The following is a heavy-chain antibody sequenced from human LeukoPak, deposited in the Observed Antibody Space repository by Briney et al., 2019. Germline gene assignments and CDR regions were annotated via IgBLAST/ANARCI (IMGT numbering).Heavy chain of an antibody. V-gene: IGHV5-51*01. CDR2: IYPGDSDT. J-gene: IGHJ4*02. CDR3: ARRRPDWDFDY. D-gene: IGHD3-9*01. CDR1: GYRFTNYW. Sequence: GESLKISCKGSGYRFTNYWIGWVRQMPGKGLEWMGIIYPGDSDTRYSPSFQGQVTISADKSISTAYLQWSSLKASDTAMYYCARRRPDWDFDYWGQGTLVTVSS.